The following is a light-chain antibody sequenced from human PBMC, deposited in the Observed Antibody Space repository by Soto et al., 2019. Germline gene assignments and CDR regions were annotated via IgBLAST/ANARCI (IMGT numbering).Light chain of an antibody. Sequence: QSVLTQPPSASGTPGQRVTISCSGSSSNIGSNIVNWYQQVPGTAPKLLIYSNSQRPSGVPDRFSGSKSGTSASLAISGLQSEDEADYFCAAWDYSLNGHVFGTGTKLTVL. V-gene: IGLV1-44*01. CDR3: AAWDYSLNGHV. J-gene: IGLJ1*01. CDR2: SNS. CDR1: SSNIGSNI.